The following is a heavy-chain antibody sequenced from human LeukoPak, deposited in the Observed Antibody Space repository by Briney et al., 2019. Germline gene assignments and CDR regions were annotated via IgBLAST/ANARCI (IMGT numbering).Heavy chain of an antibody. V-gene: IGHV1-2*06. Sequence: GASVKVSCKASGYTFTGYYMHWGRQAPGEGREWMGRINHNSGGTNYAQKFQGRVTMTRDTSISTAYMELSRLRSDDTAVYYCAIERGYYDSSGPDAFDIWGQGTKVSVSS. J-gene: IGHJ3*02. CDR3: AIERGYYDSSGPDAFDI. CDR2: INHNSGGT. CDR1: GYTFTGYY. D-gene: IGHD3-22*01.